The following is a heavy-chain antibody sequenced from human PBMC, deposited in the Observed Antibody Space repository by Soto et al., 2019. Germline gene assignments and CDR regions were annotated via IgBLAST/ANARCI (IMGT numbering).Heavy chain of an antibody. J-gene: IGHJ4*02. CDR3: AKWLRGGSYYCDF. CDR1: VFTFGIYS. Sequence: WGSLIVSCQVSVFTFGIYSMSWVRQAPGKGLEWFALVQSNHVTYYADSVRGRFTVSRDNSKNTLYLQMYSLRVDDTALYYCAKWLRGGSYYCDFWGQGAMVTVSS. CDR2: VQSNHVT. V-gene: IGHV3-23*01. D-gene: IGHD3-10*01.